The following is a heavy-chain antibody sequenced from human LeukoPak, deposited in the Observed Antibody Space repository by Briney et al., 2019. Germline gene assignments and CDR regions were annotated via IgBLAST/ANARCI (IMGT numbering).Heavy chain of an antibody. CDR1: GGSFSSSA. Sequence: SVKVSCKPSGGSFSSSAISWVRQAPGQGLEWMGGTIPLFGTTKYAQKFQGRVTITTDESPSTAYMELGRVTSEDTAVYYCARGSYDNVGYYYYFYMDVWGKGTMVTVSS. J-gene: IGHJ6*03. CDR2: TIPLFGTT. V-gene: IGHV1-69*05. CDR3: ARGSYDNVGYYYYFYMDV. D-gene: IGHD1-26*01.